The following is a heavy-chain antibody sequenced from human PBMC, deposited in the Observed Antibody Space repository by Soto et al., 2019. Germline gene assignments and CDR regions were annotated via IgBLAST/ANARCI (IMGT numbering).Heavy chain of an antibody. CDR2: IYYSGST. Sequence: QVQLQESGPGLVKPSQTLSLTCTVSGGSISSGGYYWSWIRQHPGKGLEWIGYIYYSGSTYYNPSLKSRVTISVDTSKNQFSLKLSSVTAADTAVYYCARASVVVVITPTPHFDYWGQGTLVTVSS. CDR1: GGSISSGGYY. D-gene: IGHD3-22*01. J-gene: IGHJ4*02. CDR3: ARASVVVVITPTPHFDY. V-gene: IGHV4-31*03.